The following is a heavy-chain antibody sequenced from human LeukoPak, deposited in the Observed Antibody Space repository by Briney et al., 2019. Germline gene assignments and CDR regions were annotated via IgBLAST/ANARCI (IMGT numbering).Heavy chain of an antibody. CDR1: GFTFSSYA. Sequence: GGSLRLYCAASGFTFSSYAMHWVRQAPGKGLEWVAVISYDGSNKYYADSVKGRFTISRDNSKNTLYLQMNSLRAEDTAVYYCARDVGASSSDYWGQGTLVTVSS. V-gene: IGHV3-30-3*01. D-gene: IGHD1-26*01. CDR3: ARDVGASSSDY. J-gene: IGHJ4*02. CDR2: ISYDGSNK.